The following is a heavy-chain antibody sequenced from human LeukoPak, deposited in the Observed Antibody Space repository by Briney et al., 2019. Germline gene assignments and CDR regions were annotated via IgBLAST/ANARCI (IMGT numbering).Heavy chain of an antibody. CDR3: ARFGDIYYFDY. V-gene: IGHV3-66*01. J-gene: IGHJ4*02. D-gene: IGHD3-10*01. CDR2: IYSGGST. CDR1: GFTVSSNY. Sequence: GGSLRLSCAASGFTVSSNYMSWVRQAPGKGLEWVSVIYSGGSTYYADSVKGRFTISRDNSKNTLYLQMNSLRAEDTAAYYCARFGDIYYFDYWGQGTLVTVSS.